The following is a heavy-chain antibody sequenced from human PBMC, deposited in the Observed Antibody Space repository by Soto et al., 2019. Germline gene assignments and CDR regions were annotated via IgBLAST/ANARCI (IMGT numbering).Heavy chain of an antibody. Sequence: EVQLVESGGGLVQPGGSLRLSCAASGFTFSAHWMHWVRQGPGKGLVWVSCISSDGSSTKYADFVKGRFTISRDNANNTLYLQMDSLRVEDTAVYSRTKGGRGLSSDAWGQGILVTVSS. CDR2: ISSDGSST. V-gene: IGHV3-74*03. J-gene: IGHJ4*02. CDR1: GFTFSAHW. D-gene: IGHD2-8*01. CDR3: TKGGRGLSSDA.